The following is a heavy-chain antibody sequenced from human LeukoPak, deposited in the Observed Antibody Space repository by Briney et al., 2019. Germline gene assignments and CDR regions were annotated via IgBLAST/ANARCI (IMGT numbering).Heavy chain of an antibody. CDR2: ISYDGSNK. Sequence: PGGSLRLSCAASGFTFSSYAMHWVRQAPGKGLEWVAVISYDGSNKYYADSVKGRFTISRDNSKNTLYLQMNSLRAEDTAVYYCAKDRITMVRGVIPYGMDVWGQGTTVTVSS. J-gene: IGHJ6*02. CDR3: AKDRITMVRGVIPYGMDV. CDR1: GFTFSSYA. V-gene: IGHV3-30*04. D-gene: IGHD3-10*01.